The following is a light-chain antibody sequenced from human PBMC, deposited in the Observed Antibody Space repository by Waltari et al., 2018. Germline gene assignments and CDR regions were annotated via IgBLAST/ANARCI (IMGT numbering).Light chain of an antibody. CDR1: QDISSH. CDR3: QQLNSYPIT. J-gene: IGKJ5*01. V-gene: IGKV1-9*01. Sequence: DIQLTQSPSFLSASVGDRVTITCRASQDISSHLACYQKNPGKAPKLLVYGASTLGSGVPSGFSGGGSGTEFTLTISSLQPEDFATYYCQQLNSYPITFGQGTRLEIK. CDR2: GAS.